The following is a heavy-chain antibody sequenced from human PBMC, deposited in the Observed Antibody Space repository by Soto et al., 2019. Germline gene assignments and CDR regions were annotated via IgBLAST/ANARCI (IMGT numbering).Heavy chain of an antibody. CDR1: GFIFDDYA. CDR2: FSWNSGTI. CDR3: AKDREGSSGWYGMDV. V-gene: IGHV3-9*01. Sequence: GGPLRLSGAASGFIFDDYAMHWVRQVPGKGLEWVSAFSWNSGTIAYADSVKGRFTISRDNDKNTLSLQMNSLRREDTALYYCAKDREGSSGWYGMDVWGQGTTVTVSS. D-gene: IGHD3-22*01. J-gene: IGHJ6*02.